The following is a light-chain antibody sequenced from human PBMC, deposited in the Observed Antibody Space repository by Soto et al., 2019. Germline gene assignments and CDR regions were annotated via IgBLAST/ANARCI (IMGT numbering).Light chain of an antibody. CDR1: QGIRSW. CDR2: AAS. V-gene: IGKV1-12*01. Sequence: DIQMTQSPSSVSASVGDRVTITCRARQGIRSWLAWYQQKPGKAPKLLSYAASSLKSGVPSRFRGRRSVTDFTPTISSLQTEDFATYSAKHANCYPLTSGPGNKVDIK. J-gene: IGKJ3*01. CDR3: KHANCYPLT.